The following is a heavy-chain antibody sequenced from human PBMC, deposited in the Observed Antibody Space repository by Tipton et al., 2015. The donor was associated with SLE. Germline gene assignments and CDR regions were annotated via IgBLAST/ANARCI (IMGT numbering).Heavy chain of an antibody. J-gene: IGHJ3*02. CDR2: IYYSGST. Sequence: TLSLTCTVSGGSISSGGYYWSWIRQPPGKGLEWIGSIYYSGSTYYNPSLKSRVTISVDTSKNQFSLQLNSVTPEDTAVYYCARGGDSGVWYSSGQDAFDIWGQGTMVTVSS. V-gene: IGHV4-39*07. D-gene: IGHD6-19*01. CDR3: ARGGDSGVWYSSGQDAFDI. CDR1: GGSISSGGYY.